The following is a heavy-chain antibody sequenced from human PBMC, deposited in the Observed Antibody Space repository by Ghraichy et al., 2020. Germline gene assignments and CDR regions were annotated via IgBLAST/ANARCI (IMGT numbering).Heavy chain of an antibody. D-gene: IGHD1-26*01. CDR3: ARADGGSYQSRGMDV. CDR2: INPNSGGT. Sequence: ASGKVSCKASGYTFTGYYMHWVRQAPGQGLEWMGWINPNSGGTNYAQKFQGRVTMTRDTSISTAYMELSRLRSDDTAVYYCARADGGSYQSRGMDVWGQGTTVTVSS. J-gene: IGHJ6*02. CDR1: GYTFTGYY. V-gene: IGHV1-2*02.